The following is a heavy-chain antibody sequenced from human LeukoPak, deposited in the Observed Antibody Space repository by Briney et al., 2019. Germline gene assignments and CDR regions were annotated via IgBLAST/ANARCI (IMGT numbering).Heavy chain of an antibody. Sequence: GGSLRLSCAASGFTFSSYGMHWVRQAPGKGLEWVAVISYDGSNKYYADSVKGRFTISRDDSKNTLYLQMNSLRAEDTAVYYCAKMRYSGYGDFDYWGQGTLATVSS. CDR2: ISYDGSNK. J-gene: IGHJ4*02. CDR3: AKMRYSGYGDFDY. D-gene: IGHD5-12*01. V-gene: IGHV3-30*18. CDR1: GFTFSSYG.